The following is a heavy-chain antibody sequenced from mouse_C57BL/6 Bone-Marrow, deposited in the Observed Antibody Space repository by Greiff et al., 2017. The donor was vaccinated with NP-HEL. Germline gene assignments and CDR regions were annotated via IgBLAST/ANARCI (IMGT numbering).Heavy chain of an antibody. V-gene: IGHV5-12*01. D-gene: IGHD3-2*02. CDR2: ISNGGGST. Sequence: EVQLVESGGGLVQPGGSLKLSCAASGFTFSDYYMYWVRQTPEKRLEWVAYISNGGGSTYYPATVKGRFTISRDNAKNTLYLQMSRLKSEDTAMYYCARQGCWGQGTTLTVSS. CDR3: ARQGC. CDR1: GFTFSDYY. J-gene: IGHJ2*01.